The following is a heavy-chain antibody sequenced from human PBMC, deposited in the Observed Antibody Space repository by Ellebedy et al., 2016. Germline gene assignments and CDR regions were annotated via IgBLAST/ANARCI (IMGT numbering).Heavy chain of an antibody. CDR1: GFTFRDYW. D-gene: IGHD6-19*01. J-gene: IGHJ4*02. Sequence: GGSLRLSCEASGFTFRDYWMGWVRHCPAKGLEWVANIRQDESDTYYVESVRGRFTITRDNAKNSLCLEMKTLRDEDTAMYYCVRGRYTSGWYPDYFDSWGQGTLVTVSS. CDR2: IRQDESDT. V-gene: IGHV3-7*03. CDR3: VRGRYTSGWYPDYFDS.